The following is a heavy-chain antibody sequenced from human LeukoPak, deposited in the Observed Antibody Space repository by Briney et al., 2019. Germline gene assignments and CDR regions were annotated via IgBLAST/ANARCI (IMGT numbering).Heavy chain of an antibody. V-gene: IGHV4-59*12. CDR1: GGSISSYY. CDR2: IDCSGST. Sequence: SETLSLTCTVSGGSISSYYWSWIRQPPGKGLEWIGYIDCSGSTHCNPYLKSRVPISVDTSKNQFTLKLSSVTAADTAVYYCARDHSSGWINWFDPWGQGTLVTVSS. J-gene: IGHJ5*02. D-gene: IGHD6-19*01. CDR3: ARDHSSGWINWFDP.